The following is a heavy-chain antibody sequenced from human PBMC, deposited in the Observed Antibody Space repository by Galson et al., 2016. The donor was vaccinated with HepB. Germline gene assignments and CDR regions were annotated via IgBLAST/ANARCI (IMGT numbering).Heavy chain of an antibody. D-gene: IGHD3-16*02. CDR3: AKDVLFDFVWDNYRRGYRFGLDI. Sequence: SVKVSCKASGYTFTAYGVTWVRQAPGQGLEWVGTISGSSGNTKYAQKFQNRVTLTGDISTSTANMELRSLKSDDTAVYYCAKDVLFDFVWDNYRRGYRFGLDIWGQGTTVTVSS. CDR2: ISGSSGNT. J-gene: IGHJ6*02. CDR1: GYTFTAYG. V-gene: IGHV1-18*01.